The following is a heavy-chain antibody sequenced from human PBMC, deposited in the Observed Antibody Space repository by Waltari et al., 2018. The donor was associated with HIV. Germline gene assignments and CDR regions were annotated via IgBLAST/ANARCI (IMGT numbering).Heavy chain of an antibody. Sequence: EVRLVESGGGPVQPGGSLRLSCAASGFPLSLYNMNWVRQTPGKGLEWVAYISGDGKNKYYADSVKGRFIISKDNGQNFLHLQMDRLSVDDSAKYFCAREVTSSKVMNYWGQGTPVIVSS. CDR2: ISGDGKNK. J-gene: IGHJ4*02. CDR1: GFPLSLYN. CDR3: AREVTSSKVMNY. V-gene: IGHV3-48*03. D-gene: IGHD2-21*02.